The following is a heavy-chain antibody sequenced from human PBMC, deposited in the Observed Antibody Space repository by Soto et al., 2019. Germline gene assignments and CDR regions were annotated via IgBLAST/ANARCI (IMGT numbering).Heavy chain of an antibody. CDR3: ASSYCSSTSCNEVLDY. CDR1: GFTFSSYS. D-gene: IGHD2-2*01. CDR2: ISSSSSTI. Sequence: EVQLVESGGGLVQPGGSLRLSCAASGFTFSSYSMNWVRQAPGKGLEWVSYISSSSSTIYYADSVKGRFTISRDNAKNSLYRQMNSLRAEDTAVYYCASSYCSSTSCNEVLDYWGQGTLVTVSS. V-gene: IGHV3-48*01. J-gene: IGHJ4*02.